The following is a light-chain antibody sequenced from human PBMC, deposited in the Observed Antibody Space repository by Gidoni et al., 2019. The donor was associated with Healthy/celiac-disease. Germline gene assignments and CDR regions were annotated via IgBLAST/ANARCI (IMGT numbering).Light chain of an antibody. Sequence: DIQMTQSPSSLSASVGDRVTLTCRASQSISSYLNWYQQKPGKAPKLLIYAASSLQSGVPSRFSGSGSGTDFTFTISRLQPEDFATYYCQQSYSTPRTFGQGTKLEIK. CDR1: QSISSY. CDR2: AAS. V-gene: IGKV1-39*01. CDR3: QQSYSTPRT. J-gene: IGKJ2*01.